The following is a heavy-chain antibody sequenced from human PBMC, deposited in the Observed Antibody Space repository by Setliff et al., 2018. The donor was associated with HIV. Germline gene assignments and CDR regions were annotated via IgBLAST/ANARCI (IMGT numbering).Heavy chain of an antibody. Sequence: PSETLSLTCTVSGGSIRTGDYYWNWIRQRPGKGLEWIGYISSSGNTYSNPSLKNRLIISMDTSKNQFSLKLTAVTAADTAVYYCASRDPAYYDNRAFDAFDIWGQGTLVTVSS. D-gene: IGHD3-22*01. CDR1: GGSIRTGDYY. CDR2: ISSSGNT. V-gene: IGHV4-31*03. CDR3: ASRDPAYYDNRAFDAFDI. J-gene: IGHJ3*02.